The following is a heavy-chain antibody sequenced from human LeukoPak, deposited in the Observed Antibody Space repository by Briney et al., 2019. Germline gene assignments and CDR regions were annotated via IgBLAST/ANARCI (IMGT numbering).Heavy chain of an antibody. CDR3: ARDTITFDAFDI. CDR2: ISAYNGNT. J-gene: IGHJ3*02. D-gene: IGHD5-12*01. CDR1: GYTFTSYG. V-gene: IGHV1-18*01. Sequence: ASVKVSCKASGYTFTSYGISWVRQAPGQGLEWMGWISAYNGNTNYAQKLQGRVTLTTDTSTSTAYMELRSLRSDDTAVYYCARDTITFDAFDIWGQGTMVTVSS.